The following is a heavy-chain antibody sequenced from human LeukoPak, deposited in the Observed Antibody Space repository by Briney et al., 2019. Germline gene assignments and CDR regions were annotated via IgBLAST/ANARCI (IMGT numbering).Heavy chain of an antibody. CDR1: GFNFSINW. Sequence: GGSLRLSCAASGFNFSINWMTWVRQAPGKGLEWVANIQDDGVEKNYVESVKGRFIISRDNAKDSLFLQMSSLRDEDTALYYCARGYAAIPDWDQGTLVTVSS. V-gene: IGHV3-7*01. CDR2: IQDDGVEK. J-gene: IGHJ4*02. D-gene: IGHD2-15*01. CDR3: ARGYAAIPD.